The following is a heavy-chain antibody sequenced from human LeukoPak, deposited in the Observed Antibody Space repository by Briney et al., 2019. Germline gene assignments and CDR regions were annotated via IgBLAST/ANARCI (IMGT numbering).Heavy chain of an antibody. CDR2: IYHSGLT. J-gene: IGHJ2*01. CDR1: GYSISSGYY. CDR3: ARDASRTYFDL. Sequence: SETLSLTCTVSGYSISSGYYWGWIRQPPGKGLEWIGSIYHSGLTYYNPSLKSRVTISVDTSKNHFSLNLSSVTAADMAVYYCARDASRTYFDLWGRGTLVTVSS. D-gene: IGHD1-1*01. V-gene: IGHV4-38-2*02.